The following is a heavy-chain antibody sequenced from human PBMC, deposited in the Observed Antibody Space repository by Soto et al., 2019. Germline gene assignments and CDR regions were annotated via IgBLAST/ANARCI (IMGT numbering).Heavy chain of an antibody. CDR2: ISYDGSNK. D-gene: IGHD6-13*01. CDR1: GFTFSSYA. CDR3: AKSADKQLVTDY. J-gene: IGHJ4*02. V-gene: IGHV3-30-3*02. Sequence: QVQLVESGGGVVQPGRSLRLSCAASGFTFSSYAMHWVRQAPGKGLEWVAVISYDGSNKYYADSVKGRFTISRDNSKNTLYLQMNSLRAEDTAVYYCAKSADKQLVTDYWGQGTLVTVSS.